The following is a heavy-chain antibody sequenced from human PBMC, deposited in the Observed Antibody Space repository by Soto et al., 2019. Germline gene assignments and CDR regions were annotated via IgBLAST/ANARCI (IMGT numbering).Heavy chain of an antibody. D-gene: IGHD3-3*01. V-gene: IGHV3-23*01. CDR1: GVTFSSYA. CDR2: ISGSGGST. Sequence: EVQLLESGGGLVQPGGSLRLSCAASGVTFSSYAMSWVRQAPGKWLEWVSAISGSGGSTYYADSVKGRFTISRDNYKNTLYLQMNSLRAEDTVVYYCAKAVLRFLEWSPRAGAVDYWGKGTLVTVSS. CDR3: AKAVLRFLEWSPRAGAVDY. J-gene: IGHJ4*02.